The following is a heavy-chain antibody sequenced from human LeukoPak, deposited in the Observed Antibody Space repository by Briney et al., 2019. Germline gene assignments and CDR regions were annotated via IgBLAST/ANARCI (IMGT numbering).Heavy chain of an antibody. CDR2: ISSTSAHI. V-gene: IGHV3-21*01. CDR3: TSRYCTSTNCYSFDI. J-gene: IGHJ3*02. Sequence: GGSLRLSCAASGFSFSTYSMNWVRQAPGKGLEWVSSISSTSAHIFYADSVKGRFSISRDNVKNSLYLQMNSLRVEDTAVYYCTSRYCTSTNCYSFDIWGQGTTVTVSS. D-gene: IGHD2-2*01. CDR1: GFSFSTYS.